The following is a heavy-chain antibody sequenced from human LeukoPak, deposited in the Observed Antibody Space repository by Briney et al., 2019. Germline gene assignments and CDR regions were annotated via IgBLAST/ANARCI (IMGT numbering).Heavy chain of an antibody. CDR1: GLTFSSHW. CDR3: TTGIRGD. CDR2: IASKTDGGTT. V-gene: IGHV3-15*04. Sequence: GGSLRLSCAASGLTFSSHWMHWVRQAPGKGLVWVGRIASKTDGGTTDYAAPVKGRFTISRDDSKNTLFLQMNSLKTEDTAVYYCTTGIRGDCGQGTLVTVSS. J-gene: IGHJ4*02.